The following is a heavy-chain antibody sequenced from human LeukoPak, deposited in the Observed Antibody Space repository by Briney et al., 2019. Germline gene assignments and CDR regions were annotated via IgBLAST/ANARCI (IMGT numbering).Heavy chain of an antibody. CDR2: IYTSGRT. D-gene: IGHD1-26*01. CDR3: ARVSYYEDMDV. V-gene: IGHV4-61*02. CDR1: GGSISSGSYY. J-gene: IGHJ6*03. Sequence: PSQTLSLTCIVSGGSISSGSYYWSWIRQPAGKGLDWIGRIYTSGRTNYSPSLKSRVTMSVHTSKNQFSLKLSSVTAADTAVYYCARVSYYEDMDVWGKGTTVTVSS.